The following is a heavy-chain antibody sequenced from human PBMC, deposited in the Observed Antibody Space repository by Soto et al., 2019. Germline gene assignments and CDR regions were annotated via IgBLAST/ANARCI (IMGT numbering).Heavy chain of an antibody. D-gene: IGHD2-15*01. J-gene: IGHJ6*02. V-gene: IGHV4-59*01. CDR2: IYYSGST. CDR1: GGSISSYY. CDR3: ARNGGSWDYYYYYGMDV. Sequence: PSETLSLTCTVSGGSISSYYWSWIRQPPGKGLEWIGYIYYSGSTNYNPSLKSRVTISVDTSKNQFSLKLRSVTAADTAVYYCARNGGSWDYYYYYGMDVWGQGPTVTVSS.